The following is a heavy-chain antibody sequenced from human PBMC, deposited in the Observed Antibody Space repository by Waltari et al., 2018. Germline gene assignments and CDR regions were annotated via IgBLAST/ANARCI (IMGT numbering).Heavy chain of an antibody. J-gene: IGHJ4*02. D-gene: IGHD3-3*01. CDR1: GYTFTSYA. Sequence: QVQLVQSGAEVKKPGASVKVSCKVSGYTFTSYAMHWVRQAPGKRLEWMGWINAGNGNTKYSQKFQGRVTITRDTSASTAYMELSSLRSEDTAVYYCARGGSITIFGDFDYWGQGTLVTVSS. CDR2: INAGNGNT. CDR3: ARGGSITIFGDFDY. V-gene: IGHV1-3*01.